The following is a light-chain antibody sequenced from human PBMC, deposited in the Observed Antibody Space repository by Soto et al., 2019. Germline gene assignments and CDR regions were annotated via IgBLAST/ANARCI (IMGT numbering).Light chain of an antibody. CDR3: QQYKSYLRT. Sequence: DIQMTQSPSTLSAYVGDRVTITCRASQSISRRLAWYQQKPGKGPNLLIYAASTLESGVSSRFSGRGSGTEFTLTINSLQPEDFATYYCQQYKSYLRTFGQGTKVDIK. J-gene: IGKJ1*01. CDR1: QSISRR. CDR2: AAS. V-gene: IGKV1-5*01.